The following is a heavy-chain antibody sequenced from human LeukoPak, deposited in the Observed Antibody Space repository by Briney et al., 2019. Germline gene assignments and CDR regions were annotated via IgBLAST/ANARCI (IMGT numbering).Heavy chain of an antibody. J-gene: IGHJ4*02. D-gene: IGHD3-22*01. CDR3: ASSRYYDSSGYYYTYDY. CDR2: IIPIFGTA. V-gene: IGHV1-69*05. CDR1: GYTFSSYA. Sequence: ASVKVSCKASGYTFSSYAISWVRQAPGQGLEWMGGIIPIFGTANYAQKFQGRVTITTDESTSTAYMELSSLRSEDTAVYYCASSRYYDSSGYYYTYDYWGQGTLVTVSS.